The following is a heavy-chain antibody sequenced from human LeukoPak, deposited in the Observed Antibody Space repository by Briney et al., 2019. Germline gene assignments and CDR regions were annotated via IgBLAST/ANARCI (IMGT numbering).Heavy chain of an antibody. CDR1: GFPFSDYS. Sequence: GGSLRLSCTASGFPFSDYSMNWVRQAPGKGLEWVSRINSEGTNTTYADSVKGRFTVSRDNAKNTLYLQMDSLRVEDTAMYYCVRGKGTYYSLDYWGQGTLVTVSS. CDR2: INSEGTNT. CDR3: VRGKGTYYSLDY. J-gene: IGHJ4*02. V-gene: IGHV3-74*03. D-gene: IGHD3-10*01.